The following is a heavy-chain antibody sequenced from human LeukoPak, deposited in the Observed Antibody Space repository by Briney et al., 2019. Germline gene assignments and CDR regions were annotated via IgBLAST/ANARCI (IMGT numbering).Heavy chain of an antibody. CDR2: ISSSSSYI. J-gene: IGHJ4*02. CDR3: ARAHILYYYDSSGYYSHHDFDY. V-gene: IGHV3-21*01. CDR1: GFTFSSYS. D-gene: IGHD3-22*01. Sequence: PGGSLRLSCAASGFTFSSYSMSWVRQAPGKGLEWVSSISSSSSYIYYADSVRGRFTISRDNAKNSLYLQMNSLRAEDTAVYYCARAHILYYYDSSGYYSHHDFDYWGQGTLVTVSS.